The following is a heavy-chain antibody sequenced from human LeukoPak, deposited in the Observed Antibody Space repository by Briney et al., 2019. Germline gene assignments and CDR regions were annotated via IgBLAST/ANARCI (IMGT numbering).Heavy chain of an antibody. CDR2: ISYDGSNK. J-gene: IGHJ4*02. Sequence: GGSLRLSCAASGFTFSSYAMHWVRQAPGKGLEWVAVISYDGSNKYYADSVKGRFTISRDNSKNTLYLQMNSLRAEDTAVYYCARSGIQLWFGEHGDYFDYWGQGTLVTVSS. CDR3: ARSGIQLWFGEHGDYFDY. V-gene: IGHV3-30-3*01. D-gene: IGHD5-18*01. CDR1: GFTFSSYA.